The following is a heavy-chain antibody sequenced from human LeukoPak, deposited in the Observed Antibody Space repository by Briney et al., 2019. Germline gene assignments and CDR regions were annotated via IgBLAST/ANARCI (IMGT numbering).Heavy chain of an antibody. V-gene: IGHV3-21*01. J-gene: IGHJ4*02. CDR3: ARAREQSLDY. CDR1: GFTFSSYS. CDR2: ISSSSSYI. D-gene: IGHD1-26*01. Sequence: GSLRLSCAASGFTFSSYSMNWVRQAPGKGLEWVSSISSSSSYIYYADSVKGRLTISRDNAKNSLYLQMNSLRAEDTAVYYCARAREQSLDYWGQGTLVTVSS.